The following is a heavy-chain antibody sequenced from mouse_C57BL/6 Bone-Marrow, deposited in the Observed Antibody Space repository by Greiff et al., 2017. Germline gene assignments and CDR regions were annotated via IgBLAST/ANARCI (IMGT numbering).Heavy chain of an antibody. D-gene: IGHD2-1*01. J-gene: IGHJ4*01. CDR3: ARSRIYYDAMDY. CDR2: IYPRSGNT. Sequence: QVQLQQSGAELARPGASVKLSCKASGYTFTSYGISWVKQRTGQGLEWIGEIYPRSGNTYYNEKFKGKATLTADKSSSTAYMELRSLTSEDSAVYVCARSRIYYDAMDYWGQGTSVTVSS. CDR1: GYTFTSYG. V-gene: IGHV1-81*01.